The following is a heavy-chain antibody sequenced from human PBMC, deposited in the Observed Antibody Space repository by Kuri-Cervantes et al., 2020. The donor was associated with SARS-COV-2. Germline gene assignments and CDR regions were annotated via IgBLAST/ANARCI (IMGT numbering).Heavy chain of an antibody. D-gene: IGHD7-27*01. J-gene: IGHJ3*02. CDR2: IFHSGSA. Sequence: ESLKISCTVSGYSISSGYYWGWIRQPPGKGLVWIGSIFHSGSAYYNPSLKSRVTIPIDKPKNQFSLKLSSVTAADTAMFYCARQLGIDDASDIWGQGTMVTVSS. V-gene: IGHV4-38-2*02. CDR1: GYSISSGYY. CDR3: ARQLGIDDASDI.